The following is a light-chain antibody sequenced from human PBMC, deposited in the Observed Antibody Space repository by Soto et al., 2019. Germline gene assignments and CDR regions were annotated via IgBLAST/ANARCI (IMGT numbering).Light chain of an antibody. CDR3: QQYNSYPLT. J-gene: IGKJ4*01. Sequence: DIQIAQPPSAPSAYVGDRGVITFPSSQGISSWLAWYQQKPEKAPKSLIYAASSLQSGVPSRFSGSGSGTDFTLTISSLQPEDFATYSCQQYNSYPLTFGGGTKVDIK. V-gene: IGKV1D-16*01. CDR2: AAS. CDR1: QGISSW.